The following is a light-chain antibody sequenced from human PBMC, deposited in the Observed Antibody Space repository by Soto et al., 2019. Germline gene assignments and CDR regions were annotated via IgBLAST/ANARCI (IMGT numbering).Light chain of an antibody. J-gene: IGLJ2*01. CDR1: RSNIGAGYD. Sequence: QSVLTQPPSVSGAPGQSVTISCAGSRSNIGAGYDVHWYRQLPGTAPKLLIYGNINRPSGVPDRFSGSKSGTSASLAITGLQAEDEADYYCQAYDSSLSGSVFGGGTQVTVL. V-gene: IGLV1-40*01. CDR2: GNI. CDR3: QAYDSSLSGSV.